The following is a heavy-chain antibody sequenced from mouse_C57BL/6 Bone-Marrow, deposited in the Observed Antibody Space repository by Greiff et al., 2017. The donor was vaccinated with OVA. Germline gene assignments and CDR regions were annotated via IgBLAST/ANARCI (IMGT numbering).Heavy chain of an antibody. CDR2: INYDGSST. J-gene: IGHJ2*01. V-gene: IGHV5-16*01. Sequence: EVKLMESEGGLVQPGRSMKLSCTASGFTFSDYYMAWVRQVPEKGLEWVANINYDGSSTYYLDSLKSRFIISRDNAKNILYLQMSRLKSEDTATYYCARDSTDVSRMGYFDYWGQGTTLTVSS. CDR1: GFTFSDYY. CDR3: ARDSTDVSRMGYFDY. D-gene: IGHD2-10*02.